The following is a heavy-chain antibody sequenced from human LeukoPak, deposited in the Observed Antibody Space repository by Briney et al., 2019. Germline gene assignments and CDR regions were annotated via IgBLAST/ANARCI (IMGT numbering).Heavy chain of an antibody. D-gene: IGHD5-12*01. Sequence: GGSLRLSCAASGFTFSDYYMSWIRQAPGKGLEWVSYISSSGSTIYYADSVKGRFTISRDSAKNSLYLQMNSLRAEDTAMYYCARDISGYGTPYYFDYWGQGTLVTVSS. CDR3: ARDISGYGTPYYFDY. V-gene: IGHV3-11*01. CDR2: ISSSGSTI. CDR1: GFTFSDYY. J-gene: IGHJ4*02.